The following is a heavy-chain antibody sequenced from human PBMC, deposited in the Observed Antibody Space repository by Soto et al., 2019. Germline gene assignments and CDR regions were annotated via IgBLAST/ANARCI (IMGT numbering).Heavy chain of an antibody. V-gene: IGHV4-39*01. CDR3: ARSASYYYAMDV. J-gene: IGHJ6*02. CDR1: GGSISSSIYY. CDR2: IYYGGST. Sequence: SSETLSLTCTVSGGSISSSIYYWGWIRQAPGKGLEWIGSIYYGGSTYYNPSLKSRVTISVDTSKNQFSVKLSSVTAADTAVYYCARSASYYYAMDVWGQGTTVTVSS.